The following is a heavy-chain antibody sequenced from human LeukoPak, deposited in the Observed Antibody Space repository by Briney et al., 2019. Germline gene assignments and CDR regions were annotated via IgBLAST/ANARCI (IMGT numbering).Heavy chain of an antibody. J-gene: IGHJ4*02. D-gene: IGHD6-19*01. V-gene: IGHV3-23*01. CDR3: ARGIALAGIGY. CDR2: IGGAGVNT. Sequence: GGSLRLSCAASGFTFSSYAMSWVRQAPGKGLEWVSGIGGAGVNTYYADSVKGRFTISRDNSENTLCLQMNSLRAEDTAVYYCARGIALAGIGYWGQGTLVTVSS. CDR1: GFTFSSYA.